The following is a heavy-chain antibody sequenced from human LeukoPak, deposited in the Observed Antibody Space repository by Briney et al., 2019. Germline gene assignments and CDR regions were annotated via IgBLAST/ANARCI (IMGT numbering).Heavy chain of an antibody. D-gene: IGHD3-10*01. CDR3: AREMVRGVITYYYYGMDV. Sequence: GASVKVSCKASGYTFTSYDINWVRQATGQGLEWMGWMNPNSGNTGYAQKFQGRVTMTRSTSISTAYMELSSLRSEDTAVYYCAREMVRGVITYYYYGMDVWGQGTTVTVSS. V-gene: IGHV1-8*01. J-gene: IGHJ6*02. CDR2: MNPNSGNT. CDR1: GYTFTSYD.